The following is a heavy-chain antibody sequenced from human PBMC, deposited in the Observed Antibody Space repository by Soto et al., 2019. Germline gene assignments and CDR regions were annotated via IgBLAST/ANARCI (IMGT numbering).Heavy chain of an antibody. D-gene: IGHD3-10*01. CDR3: SKDRPYGLGIFYFDY. CDR2: ISGSDNSA. V-gene: IGHV3-23*01. CDR1: GFTFSTYA. J-gene: IGHJ4*02. Sequence: EVQLLESGGGLVHPGGSLRLSCAASGFTFSTYAMSWVRQAPGKGLEWVSGISGSDNSAYYADSVKGRFTISRDNSKNTLYLHMNSLSAEDTAVYYCSKDRPYGLGIFYFDYWGQGTLVTVSS.